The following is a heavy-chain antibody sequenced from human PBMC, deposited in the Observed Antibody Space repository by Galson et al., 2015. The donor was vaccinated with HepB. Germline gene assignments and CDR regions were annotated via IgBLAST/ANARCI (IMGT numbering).Heavy chain of an antibody. CDR3: AKERGGSSWYYFGY. CDR2: VSTSGTTT. Sequence: SLRLSCAASGFTFTGYAMSWVRQAPGKGLDWVSTVSTSGTTTYYADSVKGRFTISRDNSKNTLYLQMNSLRAEDTAIYYCAKERGGSSWYYFGYCGRGTLVTVSS. D-gene: IGHD6-13*01. CDR1: GFTFTGYA. V-gene: IGHV3-23*01. J-gene: IGHJ4*02.